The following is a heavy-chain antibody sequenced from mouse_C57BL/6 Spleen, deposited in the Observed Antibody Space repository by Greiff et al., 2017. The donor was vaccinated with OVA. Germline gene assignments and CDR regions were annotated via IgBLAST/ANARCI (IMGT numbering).Heavy chain of an antibody. CDR2: IHPNSGST. Sequence: QVQLQQPGAELVKPGASVKLSCKASGYTFTSYWMHWVKQRPGQGLEWIGMIHPNSGSTNYNEKFKSKATLTVDKSSSTAYMQLSSLTSEDSAVYYCARLSSNWPYFDYWGQGTTRTVSS. J-gene: IGHJ2*01. CDR3: ARLSSNWPYFDY. CDR1: GYTFTSYW. V-gene: IGHV1-64*01. D-gene: IGHD4-1*01.